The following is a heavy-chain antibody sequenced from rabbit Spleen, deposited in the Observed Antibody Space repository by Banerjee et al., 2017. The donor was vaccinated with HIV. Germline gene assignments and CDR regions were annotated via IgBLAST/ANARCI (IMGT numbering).Heavy chain of an antibody. CDR1: GCSFSSNW. V-gene: IGHV1S45*01. CDR3: ARDLLGVIGWNFYL. D-gene: IGHD1-1*01. Sequence: QEQLVESGGGLVKPGGTLTLTCTVSGCSFSSNWICWVRQAPGKGLEWIACINTATGKPVYATWASGRFTISRTSSTTVTLRMTSLTAADRATYFCARDLLGVIGWNFYLWGPGTLVTVS. J-gene: IGHJ4*01. CDR2: INTATGKP.